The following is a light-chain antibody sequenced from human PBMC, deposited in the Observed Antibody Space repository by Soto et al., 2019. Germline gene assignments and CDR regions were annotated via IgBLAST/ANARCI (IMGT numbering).Light chain of an antibody. CDR1: QGISSW. CDR2: AAS. J-gene: IGKJ5*01. Sequence: IRMTPPPSSFSASTGDTLTLTCGASQGISSWLAWYQQKPGKAPKLLIYAASSLQSGVSSRFSGSGSGTDFTLTISSLQPEDFATYYCKQANSFPLTFGQGTRLEIK. CDR3: KQANSFPLT. V-gene: IGKV1-12*01.